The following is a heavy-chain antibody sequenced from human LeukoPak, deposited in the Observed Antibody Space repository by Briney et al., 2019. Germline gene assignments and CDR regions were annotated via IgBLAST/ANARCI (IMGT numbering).Heavy chain of an antibody. D-gene: IGHD3-22*01. CDR2: INSNSGRT. CDR3: ARDSIPYYYDSSAAVDY. CDR1: GYTFTDYY. Sequence: AASVKVSCKASGYTFTDYYLHWVRQAPGQGLEWMGWINSNSGRTHYIQDFQGRVTMTRDTSISTAYMEVSRLRSDDTAVYYCARDSIPYYYDSSAAVDYWGQGTLVTVSS. J-gene: IGHJ4*02. V-gene: IGHV1-2*02.